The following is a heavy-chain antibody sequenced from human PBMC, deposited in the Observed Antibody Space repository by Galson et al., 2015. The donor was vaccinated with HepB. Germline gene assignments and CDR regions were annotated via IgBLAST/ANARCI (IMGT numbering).Heavy chain of an antibody. Sequence: SVKVSCKASGYNFSSYCITWVRQAPGQGLEWMGWISAYNRHTNDAQKFQGRVTMTTDTSTSTAYMELRSLRSDDTAVYYCARGAIVVVVGATQNNWFDPWVQGTLVTVST. V-gene: IGHV1-18*01. CDR2: ISAYNRHT. CDR3: ARGAIVVVVGATQNNWFDP. D-gene: IGHD2-15*01. J-gene: IGHJ5*02. CDR1: GYNFSSYC.